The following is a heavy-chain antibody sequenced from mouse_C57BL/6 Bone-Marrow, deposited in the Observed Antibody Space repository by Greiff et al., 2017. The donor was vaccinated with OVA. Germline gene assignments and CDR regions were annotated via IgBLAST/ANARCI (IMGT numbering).Heavy chain of an antibody. CDR2: IHPNSGST. Sequence: QVQLQQPGAELVKPGASVKLSCKASGYTFTSYWMHWVKQRPGQGLEWIGMIHPNSGSTNYNEKLKSKATLTVDKSSSTAYMQLSSLTSEDSAVYYCARYDGYLDYWGQGTTLTVSS. J-gene: IGHJ2*01. CDR3: ARYDGYLDY. V-gene: IGHV1-64*01. CDR1: GYTFTSYW. D-gene: IGHD2-3*01.